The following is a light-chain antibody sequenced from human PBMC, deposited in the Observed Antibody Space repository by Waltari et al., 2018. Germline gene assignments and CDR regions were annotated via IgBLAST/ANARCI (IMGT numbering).Light chain of an antibody. CDR2: DTS. CDR3: QHYGGSSFT. Sequence: EMVLTQSPATLSLSPGERATLSCGASQSVSSSYLDWYQQKPGLAPLLLIYDTSSMATGIPDRFSGSGSGTDFTLTISRLEPEDFAVYYCQHYGGSSFTFGGGTKVEIK. V-gene: IGKV3D-20*01. CDR1: QSVSSSY. J-gene: IGKJ4*01.